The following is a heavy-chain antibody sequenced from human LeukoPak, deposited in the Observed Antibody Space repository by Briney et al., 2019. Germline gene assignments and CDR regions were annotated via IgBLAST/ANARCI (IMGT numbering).Heavy chain of an antibody. D-gene: IGHD3-3*01. J-gene: IGHJ5*02. CDR2: IIPIFGIA. V-gene: IGHV1-69*04. CDR3: ASTRFKCGDVWSGHNWFDP. CDR1: GGLFSSYA. Sequence: AVEASFKASGGLFSSYAIRWVRPAPGQGLGWMGRIIPIFGIANYPQKFQGRVTTTADKSTSTAYMELSSMRSEDTAMYYCASTRFKCGDVWSGHNWFDPWGQGTLVTVSS.